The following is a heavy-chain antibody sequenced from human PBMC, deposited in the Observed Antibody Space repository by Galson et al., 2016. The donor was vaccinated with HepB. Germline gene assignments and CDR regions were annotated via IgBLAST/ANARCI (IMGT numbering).Heavy chain of an antibody. CDR1: GGSFSGYY. Sequence: ETLSLTCAVYGGSFSGYYWSWIRQPPGKGLEWIGEINHSGSTNYNPSLKSRDTISVDTSKNQFSLKPSSVTAADTAVYYCARGDNPDFGDYASAYYYMDVWGKGTTVTVSS. V-gene: IGHV4-34*01. J-gene: IGHJ6*03. CDR3: ARGDNPDFGDYASAYYYMDV. CDR2: INHSGST. D-gene: IGHD4-17*01.